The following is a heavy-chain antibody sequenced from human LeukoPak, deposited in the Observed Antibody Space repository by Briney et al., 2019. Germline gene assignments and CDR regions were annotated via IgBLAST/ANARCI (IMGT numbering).Heavy chain of an antibody. V-gene: IGHV4-4*07. CDR1: GGSISSYY. CDR3: AAIRGSMIVVVDY. CDR2: IYTSGST. D-gene: IGHD3-22*01. Sequence: SETLSLTCTVSGGSISSYYWSWIRQPAGKGLELIGRIYTSGSTYYNPSLKSRVTISVDTSKNQFSLKLSSVTAADTAVYYCAAIRGSMIVVVDYWGQGTLVTVSS. J-gene: IGHJ4*02.